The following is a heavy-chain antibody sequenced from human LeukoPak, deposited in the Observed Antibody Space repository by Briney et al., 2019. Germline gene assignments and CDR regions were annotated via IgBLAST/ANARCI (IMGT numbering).Heavy chain of an antibody. J-gene: IGHJ3*02. D-gene: IGHD5-24*01. Sequence: GASVKVSCKASGGIFSSYAISWVRQAPGQGLEWMGGIIPIFGTANYAQKFQGRVTITTDESTSTAYMELSSLRSEDTAVYYCARDMKMATSRGAFDIWGQGTMVTVSS. V-gene: IGHV1-69*05. CDR2: IIPIFGTA. CDR3: ARDMKMATSRGAFDI. CDR1: GGIFSSYA.